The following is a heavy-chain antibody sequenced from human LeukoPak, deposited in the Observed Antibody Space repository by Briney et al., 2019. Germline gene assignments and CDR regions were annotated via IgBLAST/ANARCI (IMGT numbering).Heavy chain of an antibody. D-gene: IGHD5-12*01. V-gene: IGHV1-46*01. CDR3: VGEYEGGSFDY. CDR2: IKPSGGST. CDR1: GYTFTSYY. Sequence: ASVKVSCKASGYTFTSYYMHWMRQAPGQGLEWMGIIKPSGGSTGYAQKFQGRVTMTWDTSTSTVYMDLSSLRSEDTAVYYCVGEYEGGSFDYWGQGTLVTVSS. J-gene: IGHJ4*02.